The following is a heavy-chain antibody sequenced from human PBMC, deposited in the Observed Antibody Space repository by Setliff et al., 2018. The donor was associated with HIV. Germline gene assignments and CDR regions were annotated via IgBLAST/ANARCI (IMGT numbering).Heavy chain of an antibody. J-gene: IGHJ6*03. Sequence: PGGSLRLSCAASGFTFSNAWMSWVRQPPGKGLEWIEEIYQSGSSKYNPSLKSRVTISVDKSKNQFSLRLSSVTAADTAVYYCARAYYYYYMDVWGKGTTVTVSS. CDR2: IYQSGSS. CDR3: ARAYYYYYMDV. V-gene: IGHV4-4*02. CDR1: GFTFSNAW.